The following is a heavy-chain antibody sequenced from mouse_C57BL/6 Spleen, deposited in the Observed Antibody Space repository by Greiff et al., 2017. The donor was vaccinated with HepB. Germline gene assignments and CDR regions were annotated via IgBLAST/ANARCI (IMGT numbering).Heavy chain of an antibody. D-gene: IGHD1-1*01. CDR2: IDPSDSYT. J-gene: IGHJ1*03. CDR3: ARGNGSSSLYWYFDV. CDR1: GYTFTSYW. V-gene: IGHV1-50*01. Sequence: VQLQQPGAELVKPGASVKLSCKASGYTFTSYWMQWVKQRHGQGLEWIGEIDPSDSYTNYNQKFKGKATLTVDTSSSTAYMQLSSLTSEDSAVYYCARGNGSSSLYWYFDVWGTGTTVTVSS.